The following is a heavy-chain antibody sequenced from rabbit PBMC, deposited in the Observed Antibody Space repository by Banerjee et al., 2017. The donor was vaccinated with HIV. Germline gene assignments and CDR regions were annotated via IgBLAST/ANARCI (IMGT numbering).Heavy chain of an antibody. Sequence: QEQLEESGGDLVKPEGSLTLTCTASGLSFSSRYSYWICWVRQAPGKGLEWIGCIYTGSGSAYYASWAKGRFTISKTSSTTVTLQMTSLTAADTATYFCARYYTTYGYADYANLWGPGTLVTVS. J-gene: IGHJ4*01. CDR2: IYTGSGSA. D-gene: IGHD6-1*01. CDR1: GLSFSSRYSYW. V-gene: IGHV1S45*01. CDR3: ARYYTTYGYADYANL.